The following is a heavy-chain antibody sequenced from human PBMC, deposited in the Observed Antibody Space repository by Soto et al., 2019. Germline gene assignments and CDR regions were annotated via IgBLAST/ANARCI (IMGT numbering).Heavy chain of an antibody. CDR3: ARSIYSNSGAYYYYMDV. CDR1: GGSISSYY. CDR2: IYYSGST. D-gene: IGHD4-4*01. V-gene: IGHV4-59*01. J-gene: IGHJ6*03. Sequence: SETLSLTCTVCGGSISSYYWSWIRQPPGKGLEWIGYIYYSGSTNYNPSLKSRVTISVDTSKNQFSLKLSSVTAADTAVYYCARSIYSNSGAYYYYMDVWGKGTTVTVSS.